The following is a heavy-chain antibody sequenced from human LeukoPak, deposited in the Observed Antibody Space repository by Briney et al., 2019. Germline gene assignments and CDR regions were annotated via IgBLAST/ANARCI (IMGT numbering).Heavy chain of an antibody. J-gene: IGHJ4*02. CDR2: IYHSGST. D-gene: IGHD3-16*02. V-gene: IGHV4-38-2*02. CDR1: GYSISSGYY. CDR3: ARRARATYYDYVWGSYRFGPNDY. Sequence: SETLSLTCTVSGYSISSGYYWGWIRQPPGKGLEWIGSIYHSGSTYYNPSLKSRVTISVDTSKNQFSLKLSSVTAADTAVYYCARRARATYYDYVWGSYRFGPNDYWGQGTLVTVSS.